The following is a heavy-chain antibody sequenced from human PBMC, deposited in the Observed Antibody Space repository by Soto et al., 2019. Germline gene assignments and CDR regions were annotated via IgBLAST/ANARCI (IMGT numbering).Heavy chain of an antibody. Sequence: GGSLRLSCAASGFTFSSYSINWVRPAPGKGLEWVSSISSISSYIYYADSGKGRFTISRDNAKNSLYRQMNRLRAEDTAVYSCAKDRAAAGTPDYYNYGMDVWGQGTTVTVSS. CDR1: GFTFSSYS. CDR3: AKDRAAAGTPDYYNYGMDV. V-gene: IGHV3-21*01. CDR2: ISSISSYI. J-gene: IGHJ6*02. D-gene: IGHD6-13*01.